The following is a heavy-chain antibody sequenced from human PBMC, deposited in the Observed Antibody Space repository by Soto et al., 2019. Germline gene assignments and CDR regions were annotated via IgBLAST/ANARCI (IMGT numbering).Heavy chain of an antibody. CDR3: ASSNIAAAGFYYYGMDV. CDR1: GGSISSYY. Sequence: QVQLQESGPGLVKPSETLSLTCTVSGGSISSYYWSWIRQPPGKGLEWIGYIYYRGSNNYNPSLRSRFTISVDTSKNQFSLKRSPVTAADTAVYYCASSNIAAAGFYYYGMDVWGRGTTVTVSS. J-gene: IGHJ6*02. V-gene: IGHV4-59*01. D-gene: IGHD6-13*01. CDR2: IYYRGSN.